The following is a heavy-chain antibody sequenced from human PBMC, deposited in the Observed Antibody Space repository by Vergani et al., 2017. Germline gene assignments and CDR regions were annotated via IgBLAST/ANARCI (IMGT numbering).Heavy chain of an antibody. Sequence: QVQLVQSGAEVKKPGSSVKVSCKASGGTFSSYAISWVRQAPGQGLEWMGRIITILGIANYSQKFQGRVAITADKSTSTAYMELSSLRSEDTAVYYCARWSDYGDYSDYWGQGTLVTVSS. CDR3: ARWSDYGDYSDY. D-gene: IGHD4-17*01. CDR1: GGTFSSYA. CDR2: IITILGIA. J-gene: IGHJ4*02. V-gene: IGHV1-69*04.